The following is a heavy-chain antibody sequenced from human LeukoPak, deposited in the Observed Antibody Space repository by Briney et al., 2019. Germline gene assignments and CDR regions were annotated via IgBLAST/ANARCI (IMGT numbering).Heavy chain of an antibody. J-gene: IGHJ4*02. CDR1: GFTFSSYG. V-gene: IGHV3-23*01. Sequence: GGSLRLSCAASGFTFSSYGMSWVRQTPGKGLEWVSGISGSGGSTYYVDSVKGRFTISRDNSKNTLYLQMNSLRAEDTAVYYCAKGGVGVVVPAAEYWGQGTLVTVSS. D-gene: IGHD2-2*01. CDR3: AKGGVGVVVPAAEY. CDR2: ISGSGGST.